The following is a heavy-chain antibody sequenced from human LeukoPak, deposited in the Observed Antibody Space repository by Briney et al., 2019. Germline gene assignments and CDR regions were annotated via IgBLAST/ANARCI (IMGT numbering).Heavy chain of an antibody. CDR3: ARNRYGSSLDAFDI. J-gene: IGHJ3*02. V-gene: IGHV3-21*01. D-gene: IGHD6-13*01. CDR1: GFTFSSYS. Sequence: PGGSLRLSCAASGFTFSSYSMNWVRQAPGKGLEWVSSISSSGTYIYYADSVKGRFTIPRDNAKNSLHLQMNSLRAEDTAVYYCARNRYGSSLDAFDIWGQGTVVTVSS. CDR2: ISSSGTYI.